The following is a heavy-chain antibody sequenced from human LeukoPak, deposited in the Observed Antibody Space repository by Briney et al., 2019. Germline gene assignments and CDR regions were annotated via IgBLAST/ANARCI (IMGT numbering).Heavy chain of an antibody. J-gene: IGHJ6*02. Sequence: SETLSLTCTVSGGSISSSSYYWGWIRQPPGKGLEWIGYIYYSGSTNYNPSLKSRVTISVDTSKNQFSLKLSSVTAADTAVYYCAGSGAQPRYYYYYGMDVWGQGTTVTVSS. CDR2: IYYSGST. CDR3: AGSGAQPRYYYYYGMDV. D-gene: IGHD3-10*01. CDR1: GGSISSSSYY. V-gene: IGHV4-61*05.